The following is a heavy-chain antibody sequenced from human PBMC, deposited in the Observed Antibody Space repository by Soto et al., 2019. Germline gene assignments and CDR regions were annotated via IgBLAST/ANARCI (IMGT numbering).Heavy chain of an antibody. J-gene: IGHJ6*02. Sequence: SVKVSCKASGGTFSSYAISWVRQAPGQGLEWMGGIIPIFGTANYAQKFQGRVTITADESTSTAYMELSSLRSEDTAVYYCARFGGMRGYQLLPGYYYYGMDAWGQGTTVTVSS. CDR2: IIPIFGTA. V-gene: IGHV1-69*13. CDR1: GGTFSSYA. D-gene: IGHD2-2*01. CDR3: ARFGGMRGYQLLPGYYYYGMDA.